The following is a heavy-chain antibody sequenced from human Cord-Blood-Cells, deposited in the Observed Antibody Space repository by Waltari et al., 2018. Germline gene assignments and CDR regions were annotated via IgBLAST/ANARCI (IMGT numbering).Heavy chain of an antibody. CDR3: ARDRYDFWSGYYIYYYYGMDV. Sequence: QVQLVESGGGVVQPGRSLRLSCAASGFTFSSYAMHWVRQAPGKGLEWVAVISYDGSNKYYADSVEGRFTISRDNSKNTLYLQMNSLRAEDTAVYYCARDRYDFWSGYYIYYYYGMDVWDQGP. CDR2: ISYDGSNK. V-gene: IGHV3-30-3*01. CDR1: GFTFSSYA. J-gene: IGHJ6*02. D-gene: IGHD3-3*01.